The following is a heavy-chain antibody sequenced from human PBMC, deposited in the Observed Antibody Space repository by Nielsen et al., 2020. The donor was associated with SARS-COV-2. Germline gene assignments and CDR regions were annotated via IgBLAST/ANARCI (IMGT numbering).Heavy chain of an antibody. CDR1: GFTFSSYG. CDR2: TSYDGSNI. D-gene: IGHD6-19*01. J-gene: IGHJ6*02. Sequence: GESLKISCAASGFTFSSYGMHWVRQAPGKGLEWVAVTSYDGSNIYYADSVKGRFTISRDNSKNTLYLQMNSLRAEDTAVYYCAKDREAGYYYYGMDVWGQGTTVTVSS. V-gene: IGHV3-30*18. CDR3: AKDREAGYYYYGMDV.